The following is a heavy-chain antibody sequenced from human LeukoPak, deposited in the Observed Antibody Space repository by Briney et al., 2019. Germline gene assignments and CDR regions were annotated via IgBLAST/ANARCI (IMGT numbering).Heavy chain of an antibody. Sequence: SETLSLTCTVSGGSISSYYWSWIRQPPGKGLEWIGYIYYSGSTNYNPSLKSRVTISVDTSRNQFSLKLSSVTAADTAVYYCARVDSSSSPSWNYYMDVWGKGTTVTVSS. CDR1: GGSISSYY. CDR2: IYYSGST. CDR3: ARVDSSSSPSWNYYMDV. D-gene: IGHD6-6*01. J-gene: IGHJ6*03. V-gene: IGHV4-59*01.